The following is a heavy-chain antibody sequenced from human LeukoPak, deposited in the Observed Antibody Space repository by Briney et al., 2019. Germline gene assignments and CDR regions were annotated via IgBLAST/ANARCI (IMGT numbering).Heavy chain of an antibody. D-gene: IGHD5-24*01. V-gene: IGHV3-23*01. CDR3: AKDARRDGYSYDY. CDR2: ISGSGSST. CDR1: GFTFSSYA. Sequence: GGSLRLSCAASGFTFSSYAMNWVRQAPGKGLEWVSGISGSGSSTNYADSVEGLFTISRDNSNNTLYLQMNSLRAEDTAVYYCAKDARRDGYSYDYWGQGTLVTVSS. J-gene: IGHJ4*02.